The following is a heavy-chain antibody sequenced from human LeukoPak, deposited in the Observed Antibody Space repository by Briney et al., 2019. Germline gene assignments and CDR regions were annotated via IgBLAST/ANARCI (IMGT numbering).Heavy chain of an antibody. D-gene: IGHD3-10*01. Sequence: SETLSLTCAVYGGSFSGYYWSWIRQPPGKGLEWIGSIYYSGSTYYNPSPKSRVTISVDTSKNQFSLKLSSVTAADTAVYYCAKDRVADYYGSGSFRWFDPWGQGTLVTVSS. CDR3: AKDRVADYYGSGSFRWFDP. J-gene: IGHJ5*02. CDR2: IYYSGST. CDR1: GGSFSGYY. V-gene: IGHV4-34*01.